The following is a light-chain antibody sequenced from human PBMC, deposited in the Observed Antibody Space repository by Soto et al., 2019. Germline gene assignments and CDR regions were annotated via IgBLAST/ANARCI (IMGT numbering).Light chain of an antibody. CDR3: GSYPTSSTSV. CDR1: SSDVGAYNF. Sequence: QSALTQPASVSGSPGLSITISCTGTSSDVGAYNFVSWYQQHPDKAPKLMIFDVSNRPSGVSNRFSGSKSGNTASLTISGLQPEDEAEYYCGSYPTSSTSVFGTGTKVTVL. J-gene: IGLJ1*01. CDR2: DVS. V-gene: IGLV2-14*03.